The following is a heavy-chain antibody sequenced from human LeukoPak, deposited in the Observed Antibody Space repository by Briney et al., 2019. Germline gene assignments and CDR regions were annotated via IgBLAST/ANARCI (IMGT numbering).Heavy chain of an antibody. CDR3: ARTKYDYWFDP. J-gene: IGHJ5*02. D-gene: IGHD3-16*01. CDR1: GFTFSSYE. V-gene: IGHV3-48*03. CDR2: ISSSCSTI. Sequence: PGGSLRLSCAASGFTFSSYEMNWVRQAPGKGLEWVSYISSSCSTIYYADSVKGRFTISRDNAKNSLYLQMNSLRAEDTAVYYCARTKYDYWFDPWGQGTLVTVSS.